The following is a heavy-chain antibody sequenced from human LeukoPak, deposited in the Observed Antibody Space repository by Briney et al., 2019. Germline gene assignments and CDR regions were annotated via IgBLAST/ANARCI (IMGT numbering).Heavy chain of an antibody. CDR1: GFTFSDAR. CDR2: IKIRSDGGTT. V-gene: IGHV3-15*01. J-gene: IGHJ5*02. CDR3: VTDKVEYIRSYRFDP. D-gene: IGHD3-16*01. Sequence: KPGGSLRLSCAASGFTFSDARMSWVRQAPGKGLEWVGRIKIRSDGGTTDYAAPVKGRFTISRDDSKNMLYLQMNSLTTEDTAVYYCVTDKVEYIRSYRFDPWGQGTLVTVSS.